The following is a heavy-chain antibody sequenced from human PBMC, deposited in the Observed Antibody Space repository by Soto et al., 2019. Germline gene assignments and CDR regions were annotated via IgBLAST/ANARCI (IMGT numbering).Heavy chain of an antibody. CDR2: IYSDGST. CDR3: ARDAFGYDSHLYS. Sequence: GGSLRLSCAASGFSVSSNYMNWVRQAPGKGLEWVAIIYSDGSTYYADSARGRFAVSRDTSKNILSLQMNSLRAGDTALYYCARDAFGYDSHLYSWGQGTLVTVSS. D-gene: IGHD5-12*01. CDR1: GFSVSSNY. J-gene: IGHJ4*02. V-gene: IGHV3-66*01.